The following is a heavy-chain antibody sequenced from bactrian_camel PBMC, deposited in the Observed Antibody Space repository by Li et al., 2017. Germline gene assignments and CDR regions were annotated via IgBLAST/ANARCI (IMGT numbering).Heavy chain of an antibody. CDR2: INGAGART. D-gene: IGHD6*01. J-gene: IGHJ4*01. Sequence: HVQLVESGGALVQPGGSLRLSCVASGLTFSSYYMSWVRQAPGKGLEWVSFINGAGARTYYADSVKGRFTSSRDNAKNTLYLQMNSLKAEDTAVYYCATGRPGLSWYVAPLWANWGQGTQVTVS. CDR3: ATGRPGLSWYVAPLWAN. CDR1: GLTFSSYY. V-gene: IGHV3-2*01.